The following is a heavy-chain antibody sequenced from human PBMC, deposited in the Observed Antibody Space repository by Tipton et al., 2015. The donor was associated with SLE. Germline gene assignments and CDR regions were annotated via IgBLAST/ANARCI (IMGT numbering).Heavy chain of an antibody. CDR1: GYSFTSYW. D-gene: IGHD3-16*01. CDR3: ARQPLNLRWGIEGPDD. V-gene: IGHV5-51*01. CDR2: IYPGDSIS. Sequence: QLVQSGAEVKKPGESLRISCKGSGYSFTSYWISWVLQMPGKGLEWMGVIYPGDSISRYSPSFQGQVTISVDKSISTAYLQWGGLTASDSAMYYCARQPLNLRWGIEGPDDWGQGTLVTVSS. J-gene: IGHJ4*02.